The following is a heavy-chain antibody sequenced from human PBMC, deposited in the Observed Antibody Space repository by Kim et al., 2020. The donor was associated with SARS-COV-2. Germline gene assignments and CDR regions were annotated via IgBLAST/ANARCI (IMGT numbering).Heavy chain of an antibody. D-gene: IGHD3-3*01. CDR3: ARSSPVGGLRFWFDP. CDR1: GYTFTSYG. V-gene: IGHV1-18*01. Sequence: ASVKVSCKASGYTFTSYGISWVRQAPGQGLEWMGWISAYNGNTNYAQKLQGRVTMTTDTSTSTAYMELRSLRSDDTAVYYCARSSPVGGLRFWFDPWGQGTLVTVSS. CDR2: ISAYNGNT. J-gene: IGHJ5*02.